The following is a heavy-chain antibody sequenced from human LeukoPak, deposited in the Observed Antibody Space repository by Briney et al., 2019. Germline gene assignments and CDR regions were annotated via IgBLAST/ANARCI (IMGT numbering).Heavy chain of an antibody. V-gene: IGHV4/OR15-8*02. CDR3: SRESGPFCPFGY. CDR2: ISLAGQT. J-gene: IGHJ4*02. D-gene: IGHD1-26*01. Sequence: PSETLSLTCGVSGGSISGTNWWSWVRQPPGQGLEWVGEISLAGQTNYNPSLNGRVTMSLDKSSNQLSLHLTSVTAADTATYFCSRESGPFCPFGYWGQGTLVIVSS. CDR1: GGSISGTNW.